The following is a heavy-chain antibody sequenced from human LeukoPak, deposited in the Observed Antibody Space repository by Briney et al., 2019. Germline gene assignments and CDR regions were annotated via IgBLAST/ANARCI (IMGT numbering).Heavy chain of an antibody. CDR2: IIGSGSST. D-gene: IGHD4-17*01. CDR3: AKGGTVTKKGWFDP. CDR1: GFTFSSYA. V-gene: IGHV3-23*01. Sequence: GGSLRLSCAASGFTFSSYAMSWVRQAPGKGLEWVSAIIGSGSSTYYADSVKGGFTISRDTSKSTLYLQMNSLRVEDPAVYYCAKGGTVTKKGWFDPWGQGTLVTVSS. J-gene: IGHJ5*02.